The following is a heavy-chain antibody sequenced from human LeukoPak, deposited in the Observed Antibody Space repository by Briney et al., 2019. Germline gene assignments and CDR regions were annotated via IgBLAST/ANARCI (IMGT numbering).Heavy chain of an antibody. CDR3: ASQAHYYYYGMDV. J-gene: IGHJ6*02. V-gene: IGHV3-53*01. Sequence: GGSLRLSCAASGFTVSSNYMSWVRQAPGKGLEWVSVIYSGGSTYYADSVKGRYTISRDNSKNTLYLQINSLRAEDTAVYYCASQAHYYYYGMDVWGQGTTVTVSS. CDR2: IYSGGST. CDR1: GFTVSSNY.